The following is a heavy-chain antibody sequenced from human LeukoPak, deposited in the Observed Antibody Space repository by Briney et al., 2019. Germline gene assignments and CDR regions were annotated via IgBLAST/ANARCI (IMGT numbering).Heavy chain of an antibody. CDR3: GRGHVTIDTGY. CDR2: ISSSGNSM. Sequence: GSLRLSCAVSGISFSDYYMSWIRQAPGKGLEWVSYISSSGNSMYYADSVKGRFTISRDNAQNSLYLQMNSLRAEDTAVYYCGRGHVTIDTGYWGQGTLVTVSS. J-gene: IGHJ4*02. V-gene: IGHV3-11*04. D-gene: IGHD3-3*01. CDR1: GISFSDYY.